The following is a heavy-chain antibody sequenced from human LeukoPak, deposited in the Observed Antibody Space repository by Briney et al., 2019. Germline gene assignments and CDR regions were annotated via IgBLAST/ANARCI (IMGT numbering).Heavy chain of an antibody. V-gene: IGHV3-21*01. CDR1: GFTFSSYS. Sequence: PGGSLRLSCAASGFTFSSYSMNWVRQAPGKGLEWVSSISSSSSYIYYADSVKGRFTIPRDNAKNSLYLQMNSLRAEDTAVYYCARAYDYVRGSYRFDYWGQGTLVTVSS. D-gene: IGHD3-16*02. J-gene: IGHJ4*02. CDR2: ISSSSSYI. CDR3: ARAYDYVRGSYRFDY.